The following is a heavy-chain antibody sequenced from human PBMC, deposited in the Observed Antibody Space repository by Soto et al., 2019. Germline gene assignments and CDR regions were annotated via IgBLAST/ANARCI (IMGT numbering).Heavy chain of an antibody. CDR1: GGSISSYY. CDR3: ASDSGAITIFGVVTRYNWFDP. J-gene: IGHJ5*02. Sequence: QVQLQESGPGLVKPSETLSLTGTVSGGSISSYYWSWIRQPAGKGLEWIGRIYTSGSTNYNPSLKSRVTMSVDTSKNQFSLKLSSVTAADTAVYYCASDSGAITIFGVVTRYNWFDPWGQGTLVTVSS. D-gene: IGHD3-3*01. CDR2: IYTSGST. V-gene: IGHV4-4*07.